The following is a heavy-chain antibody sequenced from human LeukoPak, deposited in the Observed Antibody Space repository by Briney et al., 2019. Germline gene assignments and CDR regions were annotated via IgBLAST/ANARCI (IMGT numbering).Heavy chain of an antibody. V-gene: IGHV1-3*01. D-gene: IGHD2-15*01. CDR2: INAGNGNT. Sequence: ASEKVSCKASGYTFTSYAMHWVRQAPGQRLEWMGWINAGNGNTKYSQKFQGRVTITRDTSASTAYMELSSLRSEDTAVYYCARASWEYCSGGSCYDPPEYFQHWGQGTLVTVSS. CDR1: GYTFTSYA. J-gene: IGHJ1*01. CDR3: ARASWEYCSGGSCYDPPEYFQH.